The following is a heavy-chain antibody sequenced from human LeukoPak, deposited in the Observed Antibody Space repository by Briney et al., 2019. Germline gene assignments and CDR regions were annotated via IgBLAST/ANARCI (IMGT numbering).Heavy chain of an antibody. D-gene: IGHD3-22*01. J-gene: IGHJ3*02. V-gene: IGHV4-34*01. CDR2: INHSGST. Sequence: SETLSLTCAVYGGSFSGYYWSWIRQPPGKGLEWIGEINHSGSTNYNPSLKSRVTISVDTSKNQFSLKLSSVTAADTAVYYCARALRITMIVVVIEDAFDIWGQGTMVTVSS. CDR1: GGSFSGYY. CDR3: ARALRITMIVVVIEDAFDI.